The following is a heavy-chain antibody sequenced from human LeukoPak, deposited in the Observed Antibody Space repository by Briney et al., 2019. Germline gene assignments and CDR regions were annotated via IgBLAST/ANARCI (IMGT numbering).Heavy chain of an antibody. V-gene: IGHV1-18*01. CDR3: ARDHVVAAAGWDAFDI. Sequence: GASVKVSCKASGYTFTSYGISWVRQAPGQGLEWMGWISAYNGNTNYAQKLQGRVTMTTDTSTSTAYMELSRLRSDDTAVYYCARDHVVAAAGWDAFDIWGQGTMVTVSS. CDR2: ISAYNGNT. J-gene: IGHJ3*02. D-gene: IGHD6-13*01. CDR1: GYTFTSYG.